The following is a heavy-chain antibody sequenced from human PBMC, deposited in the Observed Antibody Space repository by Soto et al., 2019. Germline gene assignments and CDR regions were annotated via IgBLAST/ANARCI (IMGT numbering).Heavy chain of an antibody. Sequence: QVQLQESGPGLVKPSQTLSLTCTVSGGSISSGDYYWSWIRQPPGKGLEWIGYIYYSGSTYYNPSLKSRVTISVDTSKNQFSLKLSSVTAADTAVYYCAREWAYSYGPNYFDYWGQGTLVTVSS. V-gene: IGHV4-30-4*01. CDR2: IYYSGST. CDR1: GGSISSGDYY. CDR3: AREWAYSYGPNYFDY. J-gene: IGHJ4*02. D-gene: IGHD5-18*01.